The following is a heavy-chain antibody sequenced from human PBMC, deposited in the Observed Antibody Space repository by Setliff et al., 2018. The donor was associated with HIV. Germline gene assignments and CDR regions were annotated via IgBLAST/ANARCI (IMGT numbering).Heavy chain of an antibody. CDR2: ISAYNGDT. CDR3: ASGRGEYSSGWYRNALDI. J-gene: IGHJ3*02. Sequence: ASVKVSCKASGDTFISYGINWVRQAPGQGLEWMGRISAYNGDTKYAQKFQGRVTMTTDTSTSTAYMELRSLRPDDTVVYYCASGRGEYSSGWYRNALDIWGQGTMVTVSS. V-gene: IGHV1-18*01. CDR1: GDTFISYG. D-gene: IGHD6-19*01.